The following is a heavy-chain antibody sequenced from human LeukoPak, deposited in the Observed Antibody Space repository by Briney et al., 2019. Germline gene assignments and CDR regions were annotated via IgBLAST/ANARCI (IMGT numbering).Heavy chain of an antibody. Sequence: PGGSLRLSCAASGFTFSSYAMSWVRQAPGKGLEWVSYISSSSSTIYYADSVKGRFTISRDNAKNSLYLQMNSLRVEDTAVYYCARDTSGWYRWFDPWGQGTLVTVSS. V-gene: IGHV3-48*04. CDR3: ARDTSGWYRWFDP. CDR1: GFTFSSYA. J-gene: IGHJ5*02. CDR2: ISSSSSTI. D-gene: IGHD6-19*01.